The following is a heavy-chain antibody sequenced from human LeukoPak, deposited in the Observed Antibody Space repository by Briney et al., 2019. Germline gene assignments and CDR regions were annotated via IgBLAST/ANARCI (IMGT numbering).Heavy chain of an antibody. V-gene: IGHV1-24*01. CDR3: ARGTAGAAGLVYYYYYGMDV. J-gene: IGHJ6*02. D-gene: IGHD6-13*01. CDR1: GYTLTELS. CDR2: FDPEDGET. Sequence: ASVKVSCKVSGYTLTELSMHWVRQAPGKGLEWMGGFDPEDGETIYAQKFQGRVTMTEDTSTDTAYMELSRLRSDDTAVYYCARGTAGAAGLVYYYYYGMDVWGQGTTVTVSS.